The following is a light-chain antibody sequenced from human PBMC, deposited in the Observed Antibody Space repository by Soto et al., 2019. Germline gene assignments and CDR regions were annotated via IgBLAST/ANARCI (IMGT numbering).Light chain of an antibody. V-gene: IGLV2-8*01. J-gene: IGLJ1*01. Sequence: QSALTQPPSASGSPGQSVTISCTGTSSDVGGYNYVSWYQQHPGKAPKLMIYEVSKRPSGVPDRFSGSKSGNTASLTVSGLPDEDEADYYCSSYAGSNNSVFGTGTKVTVL. CDR3: SSYAGSNNSV. CDR1: SSDVGGYNY. CDR2: EVS.